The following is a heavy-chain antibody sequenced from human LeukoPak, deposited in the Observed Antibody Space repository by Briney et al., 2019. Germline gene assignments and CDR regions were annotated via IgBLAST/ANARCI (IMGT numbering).Heavy chain of an antibody. CDR3: ARDLGVTDDAFDI. V-gene: IGHV3-30*03. D-gene: IGHD3-16*01. CDR2: ISYDGSNR. Sequence: PGRSLRLSCAASGFTFSSYGIHWVRQAPGKGLEWVAVISYDGSNRYYADSVKGRFTISRDNSKNTLYLQMNSLRAEDTAVYYCARDLGVTDDAFDIWGQGTMVTVSS. CDR1: GFTFSSYG. J-gene: IGHJ3*02.